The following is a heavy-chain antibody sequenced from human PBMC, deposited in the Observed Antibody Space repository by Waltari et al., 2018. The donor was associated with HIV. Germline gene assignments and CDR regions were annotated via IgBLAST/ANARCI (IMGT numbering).Heavy chain of an antibody. CDR3: ASTAYCGGDCYPPAFDI. J-gene: IGHJ3*02. CDR1: GYSFTSYW. CDR2: IYPSDSDT. D-gene: IGHD2-21*02. Sequence: EVQLVQSGAEVKKPGESLKISCKGSGYSFTSYWIGWVRQMPGKGLEWMGIIYPSDSDTRYSPSFQGQVTISADKSISTAYLQWSSLNASDTAMYYCASTAYCGGDCYPPAFDIWGQGTMVTVSS. V-gene: IGHV5-51*03.